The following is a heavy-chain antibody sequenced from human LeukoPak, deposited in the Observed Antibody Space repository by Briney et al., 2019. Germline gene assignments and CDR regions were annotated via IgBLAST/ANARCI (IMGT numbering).Heavy chain of an antibody. CDR2: IYYSGST. V-gene: IGHV4-59*01. Sequence: SETLSLTCTVSGGSISSYYWSWIRQPPGKGLEWIGYIYYSGSTNYNPSLKSRVTISVDTSKNQFSLKLSSVTAADTAVYYCARVRYSYGSDYFDYWGQGTRVTVSS. CDR3: ARVRYSYGSDYFDY. J-gene: IGHJ4*02. CDR1: GGSISSYY. D-gene: IGHD5-18*01.